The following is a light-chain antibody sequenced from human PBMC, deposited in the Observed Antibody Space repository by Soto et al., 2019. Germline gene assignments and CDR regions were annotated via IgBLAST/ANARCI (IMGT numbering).Light chain of an antibody. CDR3: SSYTISSTPRVV. J-gene: IGLJ3*02. CDR2: EVS. CDR1: SSDVGGYNY. Sequence: QSALTQPASVSGSPGQSITISCTGTSSDVGGYNYVSWYQQHPGKSPKLMIYEVSNRPSGVSNRFSGSKSGNTASLTISGLQAEDEADYYCSSYTISSTPRVVFGGGTKLTVL. V-gene: IGLV2-14*01.